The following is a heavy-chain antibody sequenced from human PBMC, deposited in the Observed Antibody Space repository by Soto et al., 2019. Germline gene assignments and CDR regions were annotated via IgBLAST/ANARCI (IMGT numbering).Heavy chain of an antibody. Sequence: SETLSLTCAVYGGSFSGYYWSWIRQPPGKGLEWIGEINHSGSTNYNPSLKSRVTISVDTSKNQFSLKRSSVTAADTAVYYCAREAAAGTQSPAEYFQHWGQGTLVTVSS. CDR3: AREAAAGTQSPAEYFQH. J-gene: IGHJ1*01. CDR2: INHSGST. V-gene: IGHV4-34*01. CDR1: GGSFSGYY. D-gene: IGHD6-13*01.